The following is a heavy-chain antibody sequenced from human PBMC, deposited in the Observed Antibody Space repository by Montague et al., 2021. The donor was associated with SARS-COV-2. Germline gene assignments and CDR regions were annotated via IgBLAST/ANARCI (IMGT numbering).Heavy chain of an antibody. Sequence: CTISGDSVSTNNTTWNWVSQSPSGDLEWLGRTYFRSKWYHDNAVXVKSRITINPDTSKNQFSLQLKSVTPQDTAIYFCGRVFAPAGTFDFWGQGTLVTVSS. CDR2: TYFRSKWYH. J-gene: IGHJ4*02. D-gene: IGHD6-13*01. CDR3: GRVFAPAGTFDF. V-gene: IGHV6-1*01. CDR1: GDSVSTNNTT.